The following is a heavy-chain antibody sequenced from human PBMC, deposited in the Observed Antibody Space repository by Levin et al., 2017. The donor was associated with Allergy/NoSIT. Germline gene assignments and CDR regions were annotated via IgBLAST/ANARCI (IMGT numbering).Heavy chain of an antibody. J-gene: IGHJ4*02. V-gene: IGHV4-59*01. D-gene: IGHD3-16*01. CDR3: ARVTYDYVWGSEYYFDY. Sequence: GSLRLSCTVSGGSISSYYWSWIRQPPGKGLEWIGYIYYSGSTNYNPSLKSRVTISVDTSKNQFSLKLSSVTAADTAVYYCARVTYDYVWGSEYYFDYWGQGTLVTVSS. CDR2: IYYSGST. CDR1: GGSISSYY.